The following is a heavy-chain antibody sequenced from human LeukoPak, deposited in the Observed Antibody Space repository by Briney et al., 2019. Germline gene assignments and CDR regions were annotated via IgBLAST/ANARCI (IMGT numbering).Heavy chain of an antibody. Sequence: GGSLRLSCAAFGFTFSSYWMHWVRQAPGKGLMWVSLITTDGSSTTYADSVKGRFTISRDNAKNTLYLQMNSLRAEDTAVYYCARDYYSGSRDLDYWGQGTLVTVSS. V-gene: IGHV3-74*01. J-gene: IGHJ4*02. CDR2: ITTDGSST. D-gene: IGHD3-22*01. CDR3: ARDYYSGSRDLDY. CDR1: GFTFSSYW.